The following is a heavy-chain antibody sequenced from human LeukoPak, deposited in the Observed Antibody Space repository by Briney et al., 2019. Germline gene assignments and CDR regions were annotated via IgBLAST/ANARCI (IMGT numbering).Heavy chain of an antibody. J-gene: IGHJ4*02. V-gene: IGHV4-39*01. Sequence: SETLSLTCTVSGGSISSRSYYWGWIRQPPGKGLEWIGSINYSGSTYYNPSLKSRVTISVDTSKNQFSLNVSSVTAADTAVYYCARRGLGAAGFFDYWGQGTLVTVPS. CDR3: ARRGLGAAGFFDY. CDR2: INYSGST. CDR1: GGSISSRSYY. D-gene: IGHD6-13*01.